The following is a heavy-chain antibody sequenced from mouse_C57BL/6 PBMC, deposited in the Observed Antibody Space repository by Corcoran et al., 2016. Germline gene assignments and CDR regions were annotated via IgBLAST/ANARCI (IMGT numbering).Heavy chain of an antibody. J-gene: IGHJ1*03. CDR1: GSAFRSYW. CDR2: IYPGDGDA. Sequence: QVQLQQSGAELVKPVASLTISCTASGSAFRSYWMNWVQQRPGTGLEWIGQIYPGDGDANYNGKFKGKATLTADKASRTADMKLSSLTSEETAVYFWATRYYDYASYGDVDVGGTGTTVTVSA. D-gene: IGHD2-4*01. V-gene: IGHV1-80*01. CDR3: ATRYYDYASYGDVDV.